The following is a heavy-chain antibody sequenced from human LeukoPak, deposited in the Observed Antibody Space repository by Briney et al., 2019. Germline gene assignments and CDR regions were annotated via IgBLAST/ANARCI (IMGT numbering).Heavy chain of an antibody. CDR2: INPNSGGT. J-gene: IGHJ5*02. Sequence: ASVKVSCKASGYTFTGYYMHWVRQAPGQGLEWMGRINPNSGGTNYAQKFQGRVTMTRDTSISTAYMELSRLRSDDTAVYYCASLVLRFPGGVREFDPWGQGTLVTVSS. V-gene: IGHV1-2*06. CDR1: GYTFTGYY. D-gene: IGHD3-3*01. CDR3: ASLVLRFPGGVREFDP.